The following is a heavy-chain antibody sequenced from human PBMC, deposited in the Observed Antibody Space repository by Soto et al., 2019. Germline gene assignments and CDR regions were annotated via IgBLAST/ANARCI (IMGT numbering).Heavy chain of an antibody. CDR2: MNPNSGNT. D-gene: IGHD6-19*01. CDR1: GYTFTSYD. J-gene: IGHJ6*02. CDR3: ARGEAVAAYYYYYGMDV. Sequence: ASVKVSCKASGYTFTSYDINWVRQATGQGLEWMGRMNPNSGNTGYAQKFQGRVTMTRNTSISTAYMELSSLRSEDTAVYYCARGEAVAAYYYYYGMDVWGQGTTVTVSS. V-gene: IGHV1-8*01.